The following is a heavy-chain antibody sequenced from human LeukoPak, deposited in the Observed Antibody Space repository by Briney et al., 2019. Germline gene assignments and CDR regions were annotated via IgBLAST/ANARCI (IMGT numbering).Heavy chain of an antibody. V-gene: IGHV3-23*01. J-gene: IGHJ2*01. CDR1: GFTFSSSA. Sequence: GGSLRLSCAASGFTFSSSAMTWVRQAPVKGLEWVSGISGSGGSTYDADSVKGRFTISRDNSKNTLDLQMNSLRVEDTAVYYCAKVTMVGWYFDLWGRGTLVTVSS. D-gene: IGHD4/OR15-4a*01. CDR3: AKVTMVGWYFDL. CDR2: ISGSGGST.